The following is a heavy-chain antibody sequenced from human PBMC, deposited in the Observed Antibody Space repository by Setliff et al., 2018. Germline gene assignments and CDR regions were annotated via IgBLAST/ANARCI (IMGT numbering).Heavy chain of an antibody. D-gene: IGHD2-21*02. CDR3: ARDWFCSGGDCSDVFDF. V-gene: IGHV1-18*01. J-gene: IGHJ3*01. CDR1: GYTFTTHG. CDR2: ISTDDGDT. Sequence: ASVKVSCKASGYTFTTHGISWVRQAPGQGLEWMGWISTDDGDTNFAQKFQGRVTLATDTSTGTAYMELRSLTFDDTAVYYCARDWFCSGGDCSDVFDFWGQGTMVTVSS.